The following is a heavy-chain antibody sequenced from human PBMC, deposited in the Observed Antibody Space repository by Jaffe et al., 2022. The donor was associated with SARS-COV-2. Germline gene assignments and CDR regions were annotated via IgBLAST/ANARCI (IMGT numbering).Heavy chain of an antibody. Sequence: EVQLVESGGGLVKPGGSLRLSCAASGFTFSSYSMNWVRQAPGKGLEWVSSISSSSSYIYYADSVKGRFTISRDNAKNSLYLQMNSLRAEDTAVYYCARDPPEGYCSSTSCYLGVFDYWGQGTLVTVSS. V-gene: IGHV3-21*01. D-gene: IGHD2-2*01. CDR1: GFTFSSYS. CDR3: ARDPPEGYCSSTSCYLGVFDY. CDR2: ISSSSSYI. J-gene: IGHJ4*02.